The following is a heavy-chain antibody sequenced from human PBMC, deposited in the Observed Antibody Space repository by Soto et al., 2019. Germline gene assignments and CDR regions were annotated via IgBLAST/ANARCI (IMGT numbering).Heavy chain of an antibody. CDR1: GGSISSSNW. CDR3: ASLTGTTRLHYYYYYGMDV. V-gene: IGHV4-4*02. Sequence: SETLSLTCAVSGGSISSSNWWSWVRQPPGKGLEWIGEIYHSGSTNYSPSLKSRVTISVDKYKNQFSLKLSSVTAADTAVYYCASLTGTTRLHYYYYYGMDVWGQGTTVT. CDR2: IYHSGST. J-gene: IGHJ6*02. D-gene: IGHD1-1*01.